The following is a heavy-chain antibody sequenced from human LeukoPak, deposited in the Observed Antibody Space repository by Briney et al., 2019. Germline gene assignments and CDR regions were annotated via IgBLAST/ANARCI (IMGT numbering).Heavy chain of an antibody. V-gene: IGHV4-59*01. CDR2: IYYSGST. D-gene: IGHD6-6*01. Sequence: PSETLSLTCAIYSESFSGYFWSWIRQPPGKGLEWIGYIYYSGSTNYNPSLKSRVTISVDTSKNQFSLKLSSVTAADTAVYYCARGSSSSGVDYWGKGTTVTVSS. CDR1: SESFSGYF. J-gene: IGHJ6*04. CDR3: ARGSSSSGVDY.